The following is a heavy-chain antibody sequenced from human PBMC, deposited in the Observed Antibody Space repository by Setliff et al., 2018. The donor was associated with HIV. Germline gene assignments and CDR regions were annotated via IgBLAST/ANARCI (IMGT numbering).Heavy chain of an antibody. Sequence: SETLSLTCAVYGGSFNDYYWTWIRQSPGKRLEWIGEVNLSGGSKSNPSLKSRVTLSLDTSKNQFSLKLNSVTAADTAIYYCARGGPTVAYGVDVWGQGTTVTVSS. CDR2: VNLSGGS. CDR3: ARGGPTVAYGVDV. CDR1: GGSFNDYY. D-gene: IGHD4-17*01. J-gene: IGHJ6*02. V-gene: IGHV4-34*01.